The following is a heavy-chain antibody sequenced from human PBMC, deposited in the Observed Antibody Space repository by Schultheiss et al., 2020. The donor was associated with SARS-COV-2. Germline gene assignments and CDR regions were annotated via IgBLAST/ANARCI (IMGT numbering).Heavy chain of an antibody. CDR1: GFTFSSYE. D-gene: IGHD6-13*01. Sequence: GESLKISCAASGFTFSSYEMNWVRQAPGKGLEWVSAISGSGGSTYYADSVKGRFTISRDNSKNTLYLQMNSLRAEDTAVYYCAKTSAAAGTPYFDYWGQGTLVTVSS. V-gene: IGHV3-23*01. CDR3: AKTSAAAGTPYFDY. J-gene: IGHJ4*02. CDR2: ISGSGGST.